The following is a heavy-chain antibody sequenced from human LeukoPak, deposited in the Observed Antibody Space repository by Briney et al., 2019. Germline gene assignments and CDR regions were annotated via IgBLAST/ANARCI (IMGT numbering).Heavy chain of an antibody. J-gene: IGHJ6*02. CDR1: GFTVSSNY. D-gene: IGHD4-17*01. CDR3: ARWGSGDYDYYYGMDV. Sequence: GGSLRLSCAASGFTVSSNYMSWVRQAPGKGLEWDSILYSGGSTYYADSVKGRFTSSRDNSKNTLYLQMNSLRAEDTAVYYCARWGSGDYDYYYGMDVWGQGTTVTVSS. V-gene: IGHV3-66*01. CDR2: LYSGGST.